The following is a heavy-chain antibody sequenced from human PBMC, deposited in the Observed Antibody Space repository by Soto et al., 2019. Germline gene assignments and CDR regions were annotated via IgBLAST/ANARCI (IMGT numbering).Heavy chain of an antibody. CDR1: GYTFTNYD. V-gene: IGHV1-8*01. Sequence: QVQLVQSGAEVKKPGASVKVSCKASGYTFTNYDVNWVRQAVGQGLEWMGWMNPNSGNTDYAQKFRDRVAMTRNTSIDTAYMELSSLTSEDTAVYYCASQGVDFWRVGHYYGLGVWGQGTAVTVAS. CDR2: MNPNSGNT. D-gene: IGHD3-3*01. J-gene: IGHJ6*02. CDR3: ASQGVDFWRVGHYYGLGV.